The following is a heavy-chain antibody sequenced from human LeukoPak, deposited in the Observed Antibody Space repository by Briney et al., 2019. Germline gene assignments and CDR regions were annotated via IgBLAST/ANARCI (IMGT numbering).Heavy chain of an antibody. CDR3: ARDYHSIRYFDWFRGGPRVNFDY. V-gene: IGHV7-4-1*02. CDR2: INTNTGNP. J-gene: IGHJ4*02. CDR1: GYTFTSYA. D-gene: IGHD3-9*01. Sequence: ASVKVSCKASGYTFTSYAMNWVRQAPGQGLEWMGWINTNTGNPTYAQGFTGRFVFSLDTSVSTAYLQISSLKAEDTAVYYCARDYHSIRYFDWFRGGPRVNFDYWGQGTLVTVSS.